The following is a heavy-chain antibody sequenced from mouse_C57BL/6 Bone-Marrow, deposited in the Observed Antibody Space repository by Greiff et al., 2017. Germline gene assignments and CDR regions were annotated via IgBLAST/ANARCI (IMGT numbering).Heavy chain of an antibody. J-gene: IGHJ4*01. CDR2: SRNKANDYTT. D-gene: IGHD1-1*01. V-gene: IGHV7-1*01. Sequence: EVQGVESGGGLVQSGRSLRLSCATSGFTFSDFYMEWVRQAPGKGLEWIAASRNKANDYTTEYSASVKGRFIVSRDTSQSILYIQMNALRAEDTAIYYCARDAITTEFYAMDYWGQGTSVTVSS. CDR1: GFTFSDFY. CDR3: ARDAITTEFYAMDY.